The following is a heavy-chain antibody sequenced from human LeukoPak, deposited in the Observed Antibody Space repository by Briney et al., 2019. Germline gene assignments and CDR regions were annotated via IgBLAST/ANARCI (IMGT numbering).Heavy chain of an antibody. D-gene: IGHD1-1*01. CDR2: IWHDGSNK. CDR1: GFTFSNYV. CDR3: ARERDSYNDY. Sequence: PGGSLRLSCAASGFTFSNYVTHWVRQAPGKGLEWVSIIWHDGSNKYYADSVKGRFTISRDNSKNTLYLQMNSLRDEDTAVYYCARERDSYNDYWGQGTLVTVSS. V-gene: IGHV3-33*01. J-gene: IGHJ4*02.